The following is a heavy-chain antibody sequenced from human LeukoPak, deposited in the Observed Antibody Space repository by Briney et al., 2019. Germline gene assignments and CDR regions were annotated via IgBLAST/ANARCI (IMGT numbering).Heavy chain of an antibody. J-gene: IGHJ4*02. V-gene: IGHV3-48*02. CDR1: GFTFSSYN. D-gene: IGHD5-18*01. CDR2: ISSGSGTI. CDR3: ARVLSAVVTCDY. Sequence: GGSLRLSCAASGFTFSSYNMIWVRQAPGKGLEWVSYISSGSGTIYYADSVKGRFTISRDNAKNSLYLQMNSLRDEDTAVYYCARVLSAVVTCDYWGQGTLVTVSS.